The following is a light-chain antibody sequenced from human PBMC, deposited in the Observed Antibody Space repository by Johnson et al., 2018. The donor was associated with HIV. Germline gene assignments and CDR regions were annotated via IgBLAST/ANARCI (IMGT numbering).Light chain of an antibody. V-gene: IGLV1-51*02. CDR2: EHN. CDR1: IANIGNNY. J-gene: IGLJ1*01. CDR3: GTWGGV. Sequence: QVVLTQPPSVSAAPGQRVTISCSGGIANIGNNYVSWYQQLPGTAPKLLIYEHNKRPSGIPDRFSGPKSGTSATLGITGLQTGDEADYYCGTWGGVFGTGTKVTVL.